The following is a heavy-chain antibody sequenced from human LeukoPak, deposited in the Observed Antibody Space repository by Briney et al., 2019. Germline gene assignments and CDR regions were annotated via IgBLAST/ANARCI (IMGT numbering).Heavy chain of an antibody. D-gene: IGHD3-10*02. V-gene: IGHV3-48*01. CDR2: IRSGSNTM. CDR3: AREGPTMWTFNFDC. CDR1: GFTFRSYS. Sequence: GGSLRLSCVASGFTFRSYSMNWVRQAPGKGLEWVSYIRSGSNTMYYAESVKGRFTISRDNAKNSLYLQMNSLRAEDTAVYYCAREGPTMWTFNFDCWGQGTLVTVSS. J-gene: IGHJ5*01.